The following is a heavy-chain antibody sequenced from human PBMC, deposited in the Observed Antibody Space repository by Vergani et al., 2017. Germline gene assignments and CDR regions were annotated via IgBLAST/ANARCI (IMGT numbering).Heavy chain of an antibody. V-gene: IGHV4-34*01. CDR1: GGSFTSYH. J-gene: IGHJ6*03. CDR2: IDHTGRP. D-gene: IGHD4-11*01. Sequence: QVQLQQWGGGLLKPSETLCLTCVVNGGSFTSYHWTWIRQSPGEGLERVGEIDHTGRPDYNPSLKCQVTLSVDKSRNQFSRTLNSATATDTAIYFFARVNTETNGHLYYYYYMDFWGQGTAVTVS. CDR3: ARVNTETNGHLYYYYYMDF.